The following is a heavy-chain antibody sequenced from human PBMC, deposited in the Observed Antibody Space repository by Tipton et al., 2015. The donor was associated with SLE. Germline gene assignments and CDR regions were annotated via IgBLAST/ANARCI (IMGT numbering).Heavy chain of an antibody. Sequence: QVQLVQSGAEVKKPGSSVKVSCKASGGTFSSYAISWVRQAPGQGLEWMGGIIPIFGTANYAQKFQGRVTITADKSTSTAYMELSSLRPEDTAVYYCARVREWEHRGTFSYWGFDPWGQGTVVTVSS. D-gene: IGHD1-26*01. V-gene: IGHV1-69*06. CDR2: IIPIFGTA. CDR3: ARVREWEHRGTFSYWGFDP. J-gene: IGHJ5*02. CDR1: GGTFSSYA.